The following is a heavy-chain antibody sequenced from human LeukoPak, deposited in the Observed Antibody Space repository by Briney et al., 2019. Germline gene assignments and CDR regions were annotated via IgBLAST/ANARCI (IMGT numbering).Heavy chain of an antibody. CDR2: TSAYNGNT. CDR1: GYTFTSYG. J-gene: IGHJ5*02. D-gene: IGHD3-9*01. V-gene: IGHV1-18*01. Sequence: ASVKVSCKASGYTFTSYGISWVRQAPGQGLEWMGWTSAYNGNTNYAQKLQGRVTMTTDTSTSTAYMELRSLRSDDTAVYYCARDQGYDILTGYENWFDPWGQGTLVTVSS. CDR3: ARDQGYDILTGYENWFDP.